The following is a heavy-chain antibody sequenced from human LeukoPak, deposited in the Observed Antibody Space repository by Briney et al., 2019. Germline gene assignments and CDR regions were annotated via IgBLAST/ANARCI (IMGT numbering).Heavy chain of an antibody. Sequence: GESLKISCKGSGYNFTSYWIDWVRQMPGKGLEWMGIIYPGDSDTRYSPSFQGQVTISADKSISTAYLQWTSLKASDTAMYYCARRYRSDWSADFWGQGTLVTVSS. J-gene: IGHJ4*02. D-gene: IGHD6-19*01. V-gene: IGHV5-51*01. CDR2: IYPGDSDT. CDR1: GYNFTSYW. CDR3: ARRYRSDWSADF.